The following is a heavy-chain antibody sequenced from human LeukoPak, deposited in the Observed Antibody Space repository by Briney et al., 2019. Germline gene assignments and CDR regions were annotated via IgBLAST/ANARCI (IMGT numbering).Heavy chain of an antibody. D-gene: IGHD3-22*01. CDR1: GGSISSSSYY. Sequence: PSETLSLTCTVPGGSISSSSYYWGWIRQPPGKGLEWIGSIYYSGSTYYNPSLKSRVTISVDTSKNQFSLKLSSVTAADTAVYYCARPSYYDSSGYSDYWGQGTLVTVSS. CDR3: ARPSYYDSSGYSDY. V-gene: IGHV4-39*01. J-gene: IGHJ4*02. CDR2: IYYSGST.